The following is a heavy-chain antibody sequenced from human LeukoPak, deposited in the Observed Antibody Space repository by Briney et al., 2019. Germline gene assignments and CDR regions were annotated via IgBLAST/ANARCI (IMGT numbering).Heavy chain of an antibody. V-gene: IGHV3-30*03. D-gene: IGHD3-10*01. J-gene: IGHJ5*02. Sequence: PGRSLRLSCAASGFTFSSYGMHWVRQAPGKGLEWVAVISYDGSNKYYADSVKGRFTISRDNSKNTLCLQMNSLRAEDTAVYYCARGRSTMVRGVINKHNWFDPWGQGTLVTVSS. CDR1: GFTFSSYG. CDR3: ARGRSTMVRGVINKHNWFDP. CDR2: ISYDGSNK.